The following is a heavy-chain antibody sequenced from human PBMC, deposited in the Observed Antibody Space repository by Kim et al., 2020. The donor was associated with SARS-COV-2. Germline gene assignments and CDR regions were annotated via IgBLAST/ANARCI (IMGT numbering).Heavy chain of an antibody. CDR1: GYTFTSYG. V-gene: IGHV1-18*01. J-gene: IGHJ4*02. Sequence: ASVKVSCKSSGYTFTSYGISWVRQAPGQGLEWMGWISAYNGNTNYAQKLQGRVTMTTDTSTSTAYMELRSLRSDDTAVYYCARGYDILTGYYTSPASYFDYWGQGTLVTVSS. CDR3: ARGYDILTGYYTSPASYFDY. CDR2: ISAYNGNT. D-gene: IGHD3-9*01.